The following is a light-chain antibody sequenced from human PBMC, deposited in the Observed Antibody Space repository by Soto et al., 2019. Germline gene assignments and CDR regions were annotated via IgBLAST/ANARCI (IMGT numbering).Light chain of an antibody. CDR3: QHYNYWPPKT. CDR1: QSVGNN. Sequence: EIVLTQSPATLSSFPGERTTLSCRASQSVGNNLAWYQQKPGQAPRLLIYGAYTRATGIPARFSGSGSGTDFTLTISSLQSEDFAVYYCQHYNYWPPKTFGQGTKVDIK. V-gene: IGKV3-15*01. J-gene: IGKJ1*01. CDR2: GAY.